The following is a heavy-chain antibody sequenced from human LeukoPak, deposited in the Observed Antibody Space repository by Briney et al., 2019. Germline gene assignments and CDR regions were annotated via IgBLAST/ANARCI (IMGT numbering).Heavy chain of an antibody. CDR3: ARGGGLDV. J-gene: IGHJ6*02. Sequence: GGSLRLSCAASGFTFSSYWMNWARQAPGKGLEWEASINHNENVNYYVDSVKGRFTISRDNAKNSLYLQMSNLRAEDTAVYFCARGGGLDVWGQGATVTVSS. V-gene: IGHV3-7*03. D-gene: IGHD3-16*01. CDR1: GFTFSSYW. CDR2: INHNENVN.